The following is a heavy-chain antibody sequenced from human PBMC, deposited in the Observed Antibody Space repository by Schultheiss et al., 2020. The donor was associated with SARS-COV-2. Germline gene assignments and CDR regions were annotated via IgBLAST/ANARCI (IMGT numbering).Heavy chain of an antibody. CDR3: ARKLALEWLLYRRDYYYGMDV. V-gene: IGHV1-18*01. CDR2: ISAYNGNT. CDR1: GYTFTSYG. D-gene: IGHD3-3*01. Sequence: ASVKVSCKASGYTFTSYGISWVRQAPGQGLEWMGWISAYNGNTNYAQKRQGRVTMTTDTSTSTAYMELRSLRSDDTAVYYCARKLALEWLLYRRDYYYGMDVWGRGATGTVSS. J-gene: IGHJ6*02.